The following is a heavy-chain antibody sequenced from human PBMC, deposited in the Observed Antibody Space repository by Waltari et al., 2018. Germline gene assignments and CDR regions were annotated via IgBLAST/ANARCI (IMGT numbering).Heavy chain of an antibody. V-gene: IGHV4-39*01. CDR1: GGSITSARHY. Sequence: QLQLQESGPGLVKPSETVSLTCSVSGGSITSARHYWGWIRQPPGQGLEWIGTISYSGTTHNSPSLQSRVTISRDTSKNQLSLKLDSVTASDTAVYYCATYIGASVGTASFDVWGQGTMVTVSS. CDR3: ATYIGASVGTASFDV. J-gene: IGHJ3*01. CDR2: ISYSGTT. D-gene: IGHD5-12*01.